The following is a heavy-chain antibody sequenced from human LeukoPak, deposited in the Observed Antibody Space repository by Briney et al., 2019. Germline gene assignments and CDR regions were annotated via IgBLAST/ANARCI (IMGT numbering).Heavy chain of an antibody. CDR2: ISSSGAYR. D-gene: IGHD6-19*01. Sequence: TGGSLRLSCAASGFTVSSNYMSWVRQAPGKGLEWVSYISSSGAYRNHADSVKGRFTISRDNAKNSLYLQMNSLRAEDTAIYYCAREITVAGKEGAFDIWGPGTMLTVSS. CDR1: GFTVSSNY. J-gene: IGHJ3*02. V-gene: IGHV3-11*05. CDR3: AREITVAGKEGAFDI.